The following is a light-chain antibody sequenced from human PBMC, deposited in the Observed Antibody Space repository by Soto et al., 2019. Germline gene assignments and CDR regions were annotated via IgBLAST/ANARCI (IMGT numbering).Light chain of an antibody. Sequence: DIQMTQYTSSMSASVWHRVTITCRTSQSIDRWLAWYQQKPGKAPKLLIYAASSLQSGVPSRFSGSGSGTDFTLTISSLQPEDFATYYCQQSYSTPPITFGQGTLLEVK. CDR2: AAS. J-gene: IGKJ5*01. V-gene: IGKV1-39*01. CDR1: QSIDRW. CDR3: QQSYSTPPIT.